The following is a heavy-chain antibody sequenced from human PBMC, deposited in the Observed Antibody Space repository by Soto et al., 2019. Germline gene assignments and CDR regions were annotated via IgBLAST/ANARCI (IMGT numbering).Heavy chain of an antibody. D-gene: IGHD6-13*01. Sequence: QVQLVESGGGVVQPGRSLRLSCAASGFTFSSYGMHWVRQAPGKGLEWVAVIWYDGSNKYYADSVKGRFTISRDNSKNTLYLQMNSLRAEDTAVYYCARDRPIAAAAPDAFDIWGQGTMVTVSS. J-gene: IGHJ3*02. CDR1: GFTFSSYG. V-gene: IGHV3-33*01. CDR3: ARDRPIAAAAPDAFDI. CDR2: IWYDGSNK.